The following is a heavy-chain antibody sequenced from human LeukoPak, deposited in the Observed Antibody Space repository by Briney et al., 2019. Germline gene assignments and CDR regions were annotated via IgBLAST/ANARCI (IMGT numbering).Heavy chain of an antibody. CDR1: GFTFNSFP. Sequence: GGSLRLSCAASGFTFNSFPMHWVRQAPGEGLEWVTLISFDGSDKSYADYVEGRFTISRDNSNNTLYLQMNSLSGEDTAVYYCARVLGFGSPPAYLGQGTLIFVSS. CDR3: ARVLGFGSPPAY. CDR2: ISFDGSDK. J-gene: IGHJ4*02. D-gene: IGHD3-10*01. V-gene: IGHV3-30*04.